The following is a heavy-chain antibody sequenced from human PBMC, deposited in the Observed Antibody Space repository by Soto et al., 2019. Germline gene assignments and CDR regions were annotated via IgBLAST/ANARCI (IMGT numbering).Heavy chain of an antibody. D-gene: IGHD4-4*01. CDR2: ISAYNGNT. CDR1: GYTFTSYG. J-gene: IGHJ5*02. Sequence: GASVKVSCKASGYTFTSYGISWVRQAPGQGLEWMGWISAYNGNTNYAQKLQGRVTMTTDTSTSTAYMELRSLRSDDTAVYYCARNQMTTVTTLRALVNWFDPWGQGTLVTVSS. CDR3: ARNQMTTVTTLRALVNWFDP. V-gene: IGHV1-18*04.